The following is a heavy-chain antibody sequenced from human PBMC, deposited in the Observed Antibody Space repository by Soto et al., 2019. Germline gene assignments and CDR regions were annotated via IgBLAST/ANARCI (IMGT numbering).Heavy chain of an antibody. CDR2: VYYNGGT. CDR1: GASISSGYYY. J-gene: IGHJ4*02. CDR3: ARDKITGLFDY. Sequence: SETLSLTCSVSGASISSGYYYWGWIRQPPGKGLEWLGSVYYNGGTYDNPSLKSRVTISVDTSKNQFSLKLTSVTAADTAVYYCARDKITGLFDYWGQGTLVTVSS. D-gene: IGHD2-8*02. V-gene: IGHV4-39*07.